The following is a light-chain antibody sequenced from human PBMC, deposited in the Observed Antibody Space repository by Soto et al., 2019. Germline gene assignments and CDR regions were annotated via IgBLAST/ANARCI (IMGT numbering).Light chain of an antibody. CDR2: AAS. V-gene: IGKV3-20*01. J-gene: IGKJ3*01. CDR1: RFVSNYY. Sequence: DIVLTQSPGTLSLSPGDRATLSCRTSRFVSNYYVAWYQQRPGQAPRLLIYAASSSATDIPDRFSGSGSGTDFTLTISRLEPDDFAVYYCQHYADSPPVFTFGPGTKVEI. CDR3: QHYADSPPVFT.